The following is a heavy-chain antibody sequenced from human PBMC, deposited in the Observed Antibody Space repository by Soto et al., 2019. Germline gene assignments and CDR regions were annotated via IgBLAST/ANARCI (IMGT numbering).Heavy chain of an antibody. D-gene: IGHD2-8*01. CDR1: GFTFSSYD. Sequence: GGSLRLSCAASGFTFSSYDMHWVRQATGKGLEWVSAIGTAGDTYYPGSVKGRFTTSRENAKNSLYLQMNSLRAEDTAVYYCAIMVYAIHAGGSDYWGQGTLVTLSS. CDR3: AIMVYAIHAGGSDY. CDR2: IGTAGDT. V-gene: IGHV3-13*01. J-gene: IGHJ4*02.